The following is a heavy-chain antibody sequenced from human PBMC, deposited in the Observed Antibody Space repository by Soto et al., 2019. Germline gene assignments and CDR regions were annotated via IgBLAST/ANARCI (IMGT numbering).Heavy chain of an antibody. CDR2: ISGGGETT. Sequence: EVQLLESGGGLVQPGGSLRPSCAASGFTFSSYAMWWVLQAPGKGLECVSAISGGGETTYYADSVKGRFTISRYNSKNTLYLQMNSLRAEDTAVYYCAFNSGSGSYYFDYWGQGTLVTVSS. J-gene: IGHJ4*02. CDR3: AFNSGSGSYYFDY. CDR1: GFTFSSYA. D-gene: IGHD3-10*01. V-gene: IGHV3-23*01.